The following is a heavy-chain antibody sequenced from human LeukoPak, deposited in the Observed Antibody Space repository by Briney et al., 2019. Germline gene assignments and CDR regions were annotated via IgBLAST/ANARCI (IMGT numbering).Heavy chain of an antibody. CDR2: IYHSGST. V-gene: IGHV4-4*03. J-gene: IGHJ3*02. Sequence: PPETLSLTCAVSGGSISSSNWWSWVRLPPGKGLEWIGEIYHSGSTNYNPSLKSRVTISVDKSKNQFSLKLSSVTAADTAVYYCAKQNEVSNAFDIWGQGTMVTVSS. CDR3: AKQNEVSNAFDI. D-gene: IGHD1-1*01. CDR1: GGSISSSNW.